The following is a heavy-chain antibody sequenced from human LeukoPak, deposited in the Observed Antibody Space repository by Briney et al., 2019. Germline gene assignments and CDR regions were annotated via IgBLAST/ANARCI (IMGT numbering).Heavy chain of an antibody. CDR2: MKPHGSAI. CDR3: ARTVPGHPDDYFDY. V-gene: IGHV3-7*01. J-gene: IGHJ4*02. D-gene: IGHD6-19*01. CDR1: GFTFSRHW. Sequence: GGSLRLSCAASGFTFSRHWMSWVREAPGKGLERVAHMKPHGSAIYSIDSVKGRFTISRDHDTNSLYLPLSGLTVADTAVYSCARTVPGHPDDYFDYWGQGTLVTVSS.